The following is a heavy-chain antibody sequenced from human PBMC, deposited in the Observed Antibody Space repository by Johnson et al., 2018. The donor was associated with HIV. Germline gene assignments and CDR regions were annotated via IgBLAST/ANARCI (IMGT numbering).Heavy chain of an antibody. CDR3: ASALCTWGAFDI. Sequence: VQLVESGGGVVQPGKSLRLSCAASGFTVSNNYMSWVRQAPGKGLEWVSVIYSGGSTHYADSVKGRFTISRDNSKNTLYLQMNSLRAEDTAVYYCASALCTWGAFDIWGQGTMVTVSS. CDR1: GFTVSNNY. J-gene: IGHJ3*02. CDR2: IYSGGST. D-gene: IGHD2-8*01. V-gene: IGHV3-66*01.